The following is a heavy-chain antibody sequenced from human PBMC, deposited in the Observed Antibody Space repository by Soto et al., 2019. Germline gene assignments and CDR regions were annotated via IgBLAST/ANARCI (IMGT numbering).Heavy chain of an antibody. V-gene: IGHV4-30-2*01. Sequence: SETLSLTCTVSGGSINSGGYSWTWIRQPPGKGLEWIGFIYHTGTTYYNPSLKSRVTISVDRSKNQFSLKLNSLTAADTAVYYFARGVNYYDSSGSSWFDPWGQGALVTVS. CDR2: IYHTGTT. J-gene: IGHJ5*02. D-gene: IGHD3-22*01. CDR3: ARGVNYYDSSGSSWFDP. CDR1: GGSINSGGYS.